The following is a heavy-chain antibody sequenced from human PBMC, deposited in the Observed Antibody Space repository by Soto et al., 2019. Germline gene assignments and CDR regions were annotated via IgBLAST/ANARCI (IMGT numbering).Heavy chain of an antibody. V-gene: IGHV3-9*01. Sequence: EVQLVESGGALVHPGMSLRLSCAAAGFNFDGYSMHWVRQAPGSGLDWVSGIRWNSDSMAYADSLKGRFTISRDNAKNSLYLQMDSLRSEDTAFYYCVRDKRDGFNHFDRWGQGTLVTVSS. J-gene: IGHJ4*02. CDR1: GFNFDGYS. D-gene: IGHD5-12*01. CDR2: IRWNSDSM. CDR3: VRDKRDGFNHFDR.